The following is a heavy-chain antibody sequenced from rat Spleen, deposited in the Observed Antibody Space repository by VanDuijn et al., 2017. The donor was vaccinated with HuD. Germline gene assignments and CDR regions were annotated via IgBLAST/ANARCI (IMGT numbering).Heavy chain of an antibody. D-gene: IGHD4-3*01. V-gene: IGHV10-5*01. CDR2: VRTKLNNYAT. Sequence: VQLVESGGGLVQPKESLKISCAASGFTFSNAAMYWVRQAPGKGLEWVARVRTKLNNYATYYADSVKGRFTISRDDSKSMVYLQMDNLKTEDTAMYHCTALSIRAPFVYWGQGTLVTVSS. CDR1: GFTFSNAA. CDR3: TALSIRAPFVY. J-gene: IGHJ3*01.